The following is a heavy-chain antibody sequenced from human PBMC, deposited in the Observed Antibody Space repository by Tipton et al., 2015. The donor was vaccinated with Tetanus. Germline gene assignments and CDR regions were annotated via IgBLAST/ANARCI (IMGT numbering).Heavy chain of an antibody. CDR3: ARDQGGGRVVRLNWFDP. CDR1: GGSINSGGYF. CDR2: IYYSGDT. J-gene: IGHJ5*02. D-gene: IGHD6-6*01. Sequence: TLSLTFSVSGGSINSGGYFWNWIRQQPGKGPEWIGYIYYSGDTFYNPSLKSRVTISVDTSKNQFSLNLRSVTAADTAVYYCARDQGGGRVVRLNWFDPWGQGTLVTVSS. V-gene: IGHV4-31*03.